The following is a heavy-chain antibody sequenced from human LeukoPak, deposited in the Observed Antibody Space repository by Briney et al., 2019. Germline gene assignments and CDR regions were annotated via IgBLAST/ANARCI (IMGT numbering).Heavy chain of an antibody. CDR3: ARTSSTWHGGVGDY. D-gene: IGHD6-13*01. CDR1: GYTFTSYG. J-gene: IGHJ4*02. Sequence: GASVKVSCKASGYTFTSYGISWVRQAPGQGLEWMGWISAYNGNTKNAQKLQGRVTMTTDTSTSTAYMELRSLRSDDTAVYYCARTSSTWHGGVGDYWGQGTLVTVSS. CDR2: ISAYNGNT. V-gene: IGHV1-18*01.